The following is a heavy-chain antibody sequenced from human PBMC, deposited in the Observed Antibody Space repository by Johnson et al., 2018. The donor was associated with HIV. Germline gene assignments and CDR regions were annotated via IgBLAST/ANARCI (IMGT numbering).Heavy chain of an antibody. V-gene: IGHV3-13*01. CDR2: IGTAGDT. J-gene: IGHJ3*02. CDR1: GFTFSSYD. CDR3: ARCGRKLWSGPGGFDI. Sequence: VQLVESGGGLVQPGGSLRLSCAASGFTFSSYDMHWVRQATGKGLEWVSAIGTAGDTYYPGSVKGRFTPSRDKSNKTLYLQTDRLTSEDTGVYYCARCGRKLWSGPGGFDIWGHGTAVTVSP. D-gene: IGHD3-10*01.